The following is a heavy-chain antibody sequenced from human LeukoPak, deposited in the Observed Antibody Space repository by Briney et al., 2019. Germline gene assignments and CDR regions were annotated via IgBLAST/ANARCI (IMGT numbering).Heavy chain of an antibody. CDR1: GFTFSSYS. Sequence: PGGSLRLSCAASGFTFSSYSINWVRQAPGKGLEWVSYISGTSSTIYYADSVQGRFTISRDNAKNSLYLQVNSLRAEDTAVYYCARVNIVVVPAATNAFDIWGQGTMVTVSS. V-gene: IGHV3-48*01. J-gene: IGHJ3*02. CDR3: ARVNIVVVPAATNAFDI. CDR2: ISGTSSTI. D-gene: IGHD2-2*01.